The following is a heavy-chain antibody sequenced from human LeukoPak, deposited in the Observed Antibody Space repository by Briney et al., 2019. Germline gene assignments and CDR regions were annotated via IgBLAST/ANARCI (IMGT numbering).Heavy chain of an antibody. CDR3: TRGERYYYGSGSYLYDY. CDR1: GFTFSSYE. Sequence: HPGGSLRLSCAASGFTFSSYEMNWVRQAPGKGLEWVGFIRSKAYGGTTEYAASVKGRFTISRDDSKSIAYLQMNSLKTEDTAVYYCTRGERYYYGSGSYLYDYWGQGTLVTVSS. V-gene: IGHV3-49*04. CDR2: IRSKAYGGTT. D-gene: IGHD3-10*01. J-gene: IGHJ4*02.